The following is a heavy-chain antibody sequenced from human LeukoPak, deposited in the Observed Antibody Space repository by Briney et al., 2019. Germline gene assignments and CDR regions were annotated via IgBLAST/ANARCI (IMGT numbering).Heavy chain of an antibody. J-gene: IGHJ4*02. CDR1: GGSFSGYY. D-gene: IGHD2-2*01. V-gene: IGHV3-23*01. CDR3: AKCVVVPAAIFLAPGFFDY. Sequence: PSETLSLTCAVYGGSFSGYYCSWIRQAPGQGLEWVSAISGSGGSTYYADSVKGRFTISRDNSKNTLYLQMNSLRAEDTAVYYCAKCVVVPAAIFLAPGFFDYWGQGTLVTVSS. CDR2: ISGSGGST.